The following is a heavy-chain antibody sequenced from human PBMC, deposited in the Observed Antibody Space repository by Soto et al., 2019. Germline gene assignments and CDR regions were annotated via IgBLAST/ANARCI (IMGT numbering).Heavy chain of an antibody. CDR2: IYYSGST. J-gene: IGHJ4*02. V-gene: IGHV4-61*01. CDR3: ARGRGYCGGDCYFDRGVDY. CDR1: GGSVSSGSYY. Sequence: QVQLQESGPGLVKPSETLSLTCTVSGGSVSSGSYYWSWIRQPPGKGLEWIGYIYYSGSTNYNPSHKRRVTISVDTSKNQFSLKLSSVTAADTAVYYCARGRGYCGGDCYFDRGVDYWGQGTLVTVSS. D-gene: IGHD2-21*02.